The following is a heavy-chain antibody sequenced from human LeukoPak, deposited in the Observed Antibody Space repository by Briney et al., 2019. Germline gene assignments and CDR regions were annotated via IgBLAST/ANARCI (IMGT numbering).Heavy chain of an antibody. Sequence: PGRSLRLSCAASGFTFSSYAMHWVRQAPGKGLEWVAIISYDGSNKYYADSVRGRFTISRDNAKNSLYLQMNSLRAEDTAVYYCAKDGRVVDCSSTSCYDYYYYGMDVWGQGTTVTVSS. CDR3: AKDGRVVDCSSTSCYDYYYYGMDV. CDR1: GFTFSSYA. D-gene: IGHD2-2*01. V-gene: IGHV3-30-3*01. J-gene: IGHJ6*02. CDR2: ISYDGSNK.